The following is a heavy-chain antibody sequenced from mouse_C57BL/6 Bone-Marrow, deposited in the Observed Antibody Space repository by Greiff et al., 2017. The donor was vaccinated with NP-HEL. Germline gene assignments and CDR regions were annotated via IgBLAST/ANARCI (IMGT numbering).Heavy chain of an antibody. D-gene: IGHD1-1*01. Sequence: QVQLQQPGAELVKPGASVKLSCKASGYTFTSYWMHWVKQRPGQGLEWIGMIHPNSGSTNYNEKFKGKATLTVDKSSSTAYMQLSSLTSEDSAVYYCARGDYYGSYYFDYWGQGTTLTVSS. CDR3: ARGDYYGSYYFDY. J-gene: IGHJ2*01. CDR1: GYTFTSYW. V-gene: IGHV1-64*01. CDR2: IHPNSGST.